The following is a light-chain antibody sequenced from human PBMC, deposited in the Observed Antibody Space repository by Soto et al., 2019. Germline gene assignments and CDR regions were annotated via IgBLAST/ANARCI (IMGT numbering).Light chain of an antibody. J-gene: IGLJ1*01. V-gene: IGLV2-14*01. CDR1: SSDVGGYNY. CDR2: DVS. CDR3: CSYTSSSTYV. Sequence: QSALTQPASVSGSPGQSITISCTGTSSDVGGYNYVSWYQQHPGKAPKLMIYDVSNRPSGVSNRFSGSKSGNTASLTISGLQAEDEADYYCCSYTSSSTYVFGTGTK.